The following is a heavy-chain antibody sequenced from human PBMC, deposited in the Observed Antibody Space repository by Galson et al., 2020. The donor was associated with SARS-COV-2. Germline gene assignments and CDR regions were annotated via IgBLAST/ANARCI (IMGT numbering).Heavy chain of an antibody. CDR2: IYYSGNT. CDR3: ARHQYTGSWGYAFDI. D-gene: IGHD6-13*01. Sequence: SQTLSLTCCVFGGSISSTSNYWGWIRQPPGKGLEWIGSIYYSGNTYYNPSLKSRVTISVDTSNTQFSLKLTSVTAADAAMYYCARHQYTGSWGYAFDIWGRGTLVSVSS. CDR1: GGSISSTSNY. V-gene: IGHV4-39*07. J-gene: IGHJ3*02.